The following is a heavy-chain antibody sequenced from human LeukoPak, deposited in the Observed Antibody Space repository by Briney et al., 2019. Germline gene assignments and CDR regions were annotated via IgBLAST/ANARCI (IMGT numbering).Heavy chain of an antibody. CDR2: IIPIFGTA. D-gene: IGHD4-23*01. Sequence: AASVKVSCKASGGTFSSYAISWVRQAPGQGLEWMGGIIPIFGTANYAQKFQGRVTITADESTSTAYMELSSLRSEDTAVYYCARDPTPIRAVAKFRIFDYRGQGTLVTVSS. CDR1: GGTFSSYA. J-gene: IGHJ4*02. V-gene: IGHV1-69*01. CDR3: ARDPTPIRAVAKFRIFDY.